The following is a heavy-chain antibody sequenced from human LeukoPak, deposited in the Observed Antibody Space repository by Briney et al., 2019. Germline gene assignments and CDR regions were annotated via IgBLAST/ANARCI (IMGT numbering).Heavy chain of an antibody. CDR3: AADPHKTGYFDY. Sequence: ASVKVSCKASGYRFTSYYIHWVRQAPGQGLEWMGIINPSSGSTNFAQKFQGRVTLTRDMSTSTAYMELSSLRSEDTAVYYCAADPHKTGYFDYWGQGTLVTVYS. CDR1: GYRFTSYY. J-gene: IGHJ4*02. CDR2: INPSSGST. V-gene: IGHV1-46*01.